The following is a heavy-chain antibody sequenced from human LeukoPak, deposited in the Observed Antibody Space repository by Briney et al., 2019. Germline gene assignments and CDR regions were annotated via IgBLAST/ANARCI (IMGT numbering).Heavy chain of an antibody. CDR2: INRNGVNT. CDR3: ATDVEGPILFDS. V-gene: IGHV3-23*01. D-gene: IGHD3-9*01. CDR1: EFSFSSYA. Sequence: QPGGPLRLSCAASEFSFSSYAMSWVRQAPGKGLEWVSTINRNGVNTHYADSVVGRFTISRDNSKNTLYLQMSSLRVEDTAIYYCATDVEGPILFDSWGQGTLVTVSS. J-gene: IGHJ4*02.